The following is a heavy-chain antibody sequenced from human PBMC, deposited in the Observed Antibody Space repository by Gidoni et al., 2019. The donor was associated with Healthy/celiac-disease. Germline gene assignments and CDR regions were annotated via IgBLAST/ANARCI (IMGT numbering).Heavy chain of an antibody. CDR1: GFTFSSYE. CDR2: ISSSGSTI. CDR3: ARDLDGYYYYGMDV. J-gene: IGHJ6*02. D-gene: IGHD2-8*01. Sequence: EVQLVESGGGLVQPGGSLRLSCAASGFTFSSYEMNWVRQAPGKGLEWVSYISSSGSTIYYADSVKGRFTISRDNAKNSLYLQMNSLRAEDTAVYYCARDLDGYYYYGMDVWGQGTTVTVSS. V-gene: IGHV3-48*03.